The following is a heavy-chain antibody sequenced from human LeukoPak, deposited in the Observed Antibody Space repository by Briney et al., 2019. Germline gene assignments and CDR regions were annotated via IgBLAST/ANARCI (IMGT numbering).Heavy chain of an antibody. J-gene: IGHJ4*02. V-gene: IGHV4-39*01. D-gene: IGHD4-11*01. CDR3: ASRTRMTTVFSFDY. CDR1: GGSISSSSYY. CDR2: IYYSGST. Sequence: SETLSLTCTVSGGSISSSSYYWGWIRQPPGKGLEWIGSIYYSGSTYYNPSLKSRVTISVDTSKNQFSLKLSSVTAADTAVYYCASRTRMTTVFSFDYWGQGTLIAVSS.